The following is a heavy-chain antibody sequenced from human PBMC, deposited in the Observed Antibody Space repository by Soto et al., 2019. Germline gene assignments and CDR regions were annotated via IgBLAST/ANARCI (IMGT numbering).Heavy chain of an antibody. CDR3: ARGQGSSSWRRYYYYMDV. J-gene: IGHJ6*03. Sequence: TLSLTCAISGDSVSSNSAAWNWIRQSPSRGLEWLGRTYYRSKWYNDYAVSVKSRITINPDTSKNQFSLQLNSVTPEDTAVYYCARGQGSSSWRRYYYYMDVWGKGTTVTVSS. CDR1: GDSVSSNSAA. CDR2: TYYRSKWYN. D-gene: IGHD6-6*01. V-gene: IGHV6-1*01.